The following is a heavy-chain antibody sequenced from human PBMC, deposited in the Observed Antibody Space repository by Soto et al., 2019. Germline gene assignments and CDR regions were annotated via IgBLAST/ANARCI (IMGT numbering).Heavy chain of an antibody. J-gene: IGHJ6*02. D-gene: IGHD6-19*01. CDR2: ISSSSSYT. Sequence: QVQLVESGGGLVKPGGSLRLSCAASGFTFSDYYMSWIRQAPGKGLEWVSYISSSSSYTNYADSVKGRFTISRDNAKNSLYLQMNSLSAEDTAVYYCARTVEGSRNYYYGMDVWGQGTTVTVSS. CDR3: ARTVEGSRNYYYGMDV. CDR1: GFTFSDYY. V-gene: IGHV3-11*06.